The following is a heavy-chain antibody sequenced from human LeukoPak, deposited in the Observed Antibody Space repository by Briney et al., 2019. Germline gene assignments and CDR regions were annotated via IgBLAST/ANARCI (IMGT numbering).Heavy chain of an antibody. V-gene: IGHV1-18*01. CDR1: GYTFNSYG. CDR2: ISAYNGNT. CDR3: ARNSDYYDSSGYYAFDY. Sequence: ASVKVSCKASGYTFNSYGISWVRQAPGQGLEWMGWISAYNGNTNYAQKLQGRVTMTTDTSTSTAYMELSSLRSEDTAVYYCARNSDYYDSSGYYAFDYWGQGTLVTVSS. D-gene: IGHD3-22*01. J-gene: IGHJ4*02.